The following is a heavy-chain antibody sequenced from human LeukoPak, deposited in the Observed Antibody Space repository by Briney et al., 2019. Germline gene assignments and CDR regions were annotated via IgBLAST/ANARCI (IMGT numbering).Heavy chain of an antibody. Sequence: GASVKVSCKASGGTFISYAISWVRQAPGQGLEWMGRIIPILGIANYAQKFQGRVTITADKSTSTAYMELSSLRSEDTAVYYCARDISGWYNYWGQGTLVTVSS. J-gene: IGHJ4*02. D-gene: IGHD6-19*01. CDR3: ARDISGWYNY. CDR1: GGTFISYA. CDR2: IIPILGIA. V-gene: IGHV1-69*04.